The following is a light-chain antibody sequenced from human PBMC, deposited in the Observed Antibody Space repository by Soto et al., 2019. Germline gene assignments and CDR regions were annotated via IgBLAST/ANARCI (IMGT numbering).Light chain of an antibody. J-gene: IGKJ3*01. CDR3: QPYNSWPRGT. V-gene: IGKV3-15*01. CDR1: QSVNLN. CDR2: GAS. Sequence: EIMMTQSPGTLSVSPGEGATLSCTASQSVNLNVAWYQQKPGQPPRLLLYGASTRATGSPVRFRGSGSGTAFTLTISSPQSEDSAVYDYQPYNSWPRGTFGPGTKVEIK.